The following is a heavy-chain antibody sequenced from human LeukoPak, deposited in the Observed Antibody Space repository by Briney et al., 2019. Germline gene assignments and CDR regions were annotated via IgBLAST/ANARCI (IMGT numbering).Heavy chain of an antibody. D-gene: IGHD2-15*01. J-gene: IGHJ4*02. CDR2: MNPNSGNT. Sequence: GASVKVSCKASGYTFTGYYMHWVRQAPGQGLEWMGWMNPNSGNTGYAQKFQGRVTMTRNTSISTAYMELSSLRSEDTAVYYCARPKHRGGSFPGPYWGQGTLVTVSS. CDR1: GYTFTGYY. V-gene: IGHV1-8*02. CDR3: ARPKHRGGSFPGPY.